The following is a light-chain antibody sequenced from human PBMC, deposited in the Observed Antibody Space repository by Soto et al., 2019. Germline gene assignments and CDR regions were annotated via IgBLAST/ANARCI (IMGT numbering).Light chain of an antibody. Sequence: TGITNSPSSLTASTGDRVTITCRASQGISSYLAWYQRKPGKAPKLLIYAESTLQSGVPSRFSGSGSGTDFTLTISCLQSEDFATYYWQQYYSYPLTFGGGTKVDIK. J-gene: IGKJ4*01. CDR1: QGISSY. CDR2: AES. CDR3: QQYYSYPLT. V-gene: IGKV1-8*01.